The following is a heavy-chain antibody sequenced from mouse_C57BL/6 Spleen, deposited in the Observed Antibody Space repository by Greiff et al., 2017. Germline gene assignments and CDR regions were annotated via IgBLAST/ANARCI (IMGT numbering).Heavy chain of an antibody. V-gene: IGHV1-82*01. J-gene: IGHJ3*01. CDR2: IYPGDGDT. CDR3: ARGGSYYSNPFAY. D-gene: IGHD2-5*01. CDR1: GYAFSSSW. Sequence: VKLMESGPELVKPGASVKISCKASGYAFSSSWMNWVKQRPGKGLEWIGRIYPGDGDTNYNGKFKGKATLTADKSSSTAYMQLSSLTSEDSAVYFCARGGSYYSNPFAYWGQGTLVTVSA.